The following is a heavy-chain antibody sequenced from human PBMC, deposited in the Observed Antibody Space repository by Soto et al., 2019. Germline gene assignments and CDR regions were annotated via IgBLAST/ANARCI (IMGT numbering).Heavy chain of an antibody. D-gene: IGHD2-2*01. Sequence: EVQLLESGGGLIQPGGSLRLSCAASGLTFSRYAMNWVRQAPGKGLEWVSVISGSGGTRYYADSVKGRFTISRDNSKGILYLQMNSLRADDTAVYYCAKDPYPVVVVPAANGMDVWSQGTTVTVSS. CDR1: GLTFSRYA. CDR3: AKDPYPVVVVPAANGMDV. V-gene: IGHV3-23*01. J-gene: IGHJ6*02. CDR2: ISGSGGTR.